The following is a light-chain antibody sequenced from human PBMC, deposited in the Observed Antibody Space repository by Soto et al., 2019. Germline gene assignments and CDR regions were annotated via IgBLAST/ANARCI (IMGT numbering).Light chain of an antibody. J-gene: IGKJ4*01. CDR2: KAS. CDR1: QSLITW. Sequence: DIQMTQSPTTLSASVGDRVTITCRASQSLITWLAWYQQKPGKAPKLLIHKASSLGSGVPSRFSGSGSGTEFTLTISSLQHDEFATYYCQQYNAYPLTFGGGTKVEIK. V-gene: IGKV1-5*03. CDR3: QQYNAYPLT.